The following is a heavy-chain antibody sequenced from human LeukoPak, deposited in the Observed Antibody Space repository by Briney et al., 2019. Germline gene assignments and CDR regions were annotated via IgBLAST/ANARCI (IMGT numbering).Heavy chain of an antibody. CDR3: ARVRTTNWYFDY. V-gene: IGHV4-38-2*02. CDR2: IYHSGST. Sequence: SETLSLTCTVSGGSISSYYWSWIRQPPGKGLEWIGSIYHSGSTYYNPSLKSRVTISVDTSKNQFSLKLSSVTAADTAVYYCARVRTTNWYFDYWGQGTLVTVSS. CDR1: GGSISSYY. D-gene: IGHD4-11*01. J-gene: IGHJ4*02.